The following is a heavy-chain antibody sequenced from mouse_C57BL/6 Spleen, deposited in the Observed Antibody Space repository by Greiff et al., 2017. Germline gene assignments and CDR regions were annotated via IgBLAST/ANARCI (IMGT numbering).Heavy chain of an antibody. D-gene: IGHD2-5*01. J-gene: IGHJ4*01. Sequence: VQLQQPGAELVKPGASVKMSCKASGYTFTSYWITWVKQRPGQGLEWIGDIYPGSGSTNYNEKFKSKATLTVDTSSSTAYMQLSSLTSEDSAVYYCARGTPAYYSNWGYAMDYWGQGTSVTVSS. CDR3: ARGTPAYYSNWGYAMDY. CDR1: GYTFTSYW. CDR2: IYPGSGST. V-gene: IGHV1-55*01.